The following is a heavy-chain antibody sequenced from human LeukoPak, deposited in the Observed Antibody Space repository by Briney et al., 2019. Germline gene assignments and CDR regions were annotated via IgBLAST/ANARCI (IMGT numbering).Heavy chain of an antibody. CDR3: ATLSMIDAFDI. J-gene: IGHJ3*02. CDR2: IYYSGST. Sequence: PSETLSLTCTVSGGSISSYYWSWIRQPPGKGLEWIGYIYYSGSTNYNPSLKSRVTISVDTSKNQFPLKLSSVTAADTAVYYCATLSMIDAFDIWGQGTMVTVSS. V-gene: IGHV4-59*01. CDR1: GGSISSYY. D-gene: IGHD3-22*01.